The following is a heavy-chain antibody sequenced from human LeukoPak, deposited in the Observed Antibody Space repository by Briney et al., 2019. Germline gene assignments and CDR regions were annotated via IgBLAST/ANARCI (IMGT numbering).Heavy chain of an antibody. CDR1: GGSISSGGYY. CDR2: IYYSGST. CDR3: ARRPEVYYYGMDV. D-gene: IGHD1-14*01. V-gene: IGHV4-31*03. Sequence: SETLSLTCTVSGGSISSGGYYWSWIRQHPGKGLEWIGYIYYSGSTYYNPSLKSRVTISVDTSKNQFSLKLSSVTAADTAVYYCARRPEVYYYGMDVWGQGTTVTVSS. J-gene: IGHJ6*02.